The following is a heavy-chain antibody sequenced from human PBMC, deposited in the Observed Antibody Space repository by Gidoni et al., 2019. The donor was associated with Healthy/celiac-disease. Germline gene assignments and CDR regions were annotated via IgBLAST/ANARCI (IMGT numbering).Heavy chain of an antibody. CDR3: ARGNLGYCSSTSCYEGAFDI. CDR1: GFTFRSYW. J-gene: IGHJ3*02. Sequence: EVQLVESGGGLVQPGGSLRLSCEASGFTFRSYWMHWVRQAPGKGLVWVSRIKSDGSSTSYADSVKGRFTISRDNAKNTLYLQMNSLRAEGTAGYYGARGNLGYCSSTSCYEGAFDIWGQGTMVTVSS. D-gene: IGHD2-2*01. CDR2: IKSDGSST. V-gene: IGHV3-74*01.